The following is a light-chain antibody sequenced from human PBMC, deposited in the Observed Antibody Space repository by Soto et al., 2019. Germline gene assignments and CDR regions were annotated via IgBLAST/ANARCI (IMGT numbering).Light chain of an antibody. Sequence: DIKMTQSPSTLSASVGDRVTITFRASQSISSWLAWYQQKPGKAPKLLIYDASSLESGVPSRFSGSGSGTEFTLTISSLQPDDFATYYCQQYNSYSGTFGQGTNVDI. J-gene: IGKJ1*01. V-gene: IGKV1-5*01. CDR2: DAS. CDR1: QSISSW. CDR3: QQYNSYSGT.